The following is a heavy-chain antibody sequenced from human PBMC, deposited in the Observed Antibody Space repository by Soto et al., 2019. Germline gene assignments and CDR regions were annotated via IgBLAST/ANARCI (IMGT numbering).Heavy chain of an antibody. CDR1: GFTFSSSW. CDR2: IKQDGSEK. V-gene: IGHV3-7*01. CDR3: ARRGYSYGYVFDY. Sequence: GGSLRLSCAASGFTFSSSWMSWVRQAPGKGLEWVANIKQDGSEKYFLDSVKGRFTISRDNAKNSLYLQMSSLRAEDTAVYYCARRGYSYGYVFDYWGQGTLVTVSS. J-gene: IGHJ4*02. D-gene: IGHD5-18*01.